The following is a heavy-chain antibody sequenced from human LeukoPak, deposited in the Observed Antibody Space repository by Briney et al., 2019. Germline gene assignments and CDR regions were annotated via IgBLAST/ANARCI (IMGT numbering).Heavy chain of an antibody. D-gene: IGHD1-26*01. J-gene: IGHJ4*02. CDR1: GFPFSDYY. Sequence: GGSLRLSCAASGFPFSDYYMSWIRQAPGKGLEWVSHISGSANTIYNADSVKGRFTISRDNAKNSLYLQMNSLRAEDTAVYYCARHYSGSYSPFDYWGQGTLVTVSS. V-gene: IGHV3-11*04. CDR2: ISGSANTI. CDR3: ARHYSGSYSPFDY.